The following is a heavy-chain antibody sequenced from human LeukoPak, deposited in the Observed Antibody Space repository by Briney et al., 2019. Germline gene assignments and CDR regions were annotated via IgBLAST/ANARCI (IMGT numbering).Heavy chain of an antibody. V-gene: IGHV4-61*02. CDR1: GGSISTSNYY. Sequence: PSETLSLTCTVSGGSISTSNYYWSWIRQPARKGLEWTGRIYTSGSTNYNPSLKSRVTISVDTSKNQFSLKLSSVTAADTAVYYCARWDVANFDYWGQGTLVTVSS. D-gene: IGHD1-26*01. J-gene: IGHJ4*02. CDR2: IYTSGST. CDR3: ARWDVANFDY.